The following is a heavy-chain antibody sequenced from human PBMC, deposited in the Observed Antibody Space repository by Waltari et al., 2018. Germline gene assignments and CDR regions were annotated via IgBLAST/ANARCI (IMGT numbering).Heavy chain of an antibody. CDR2: IGVRGGFI. J-gene: IGHJ4*02. V-gene: IGHV3-23*01. CDR1: GFTFSTYV. CDR3: ARGSGVDS. D-gene: IGHD7-27*01. Sequence: EVQLLESGGRLVQPGGSLRLPCAASGFTFSTYVMNWVRQAPGKGLELVSSIGVRGGFINYADPVKARFTISRDNSENTLYLQMNSLRAEDTAVYYCARGSGVDSWGQGTLVTISS.